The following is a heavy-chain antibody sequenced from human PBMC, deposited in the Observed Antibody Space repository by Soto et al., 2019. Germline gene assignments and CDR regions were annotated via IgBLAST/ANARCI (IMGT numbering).Heavy chain of an antibody. CDR1: GDTFTSYG. V-gene: IGHV1-18*01. Sequence: QVQLVQSGAEVNKPGASVKVSCKASGDTFTSYGISWVRQAPGQGLEWMGCISAYNGNTNYAKKLQGRVTMTTDTSTSTAYMEQSSLRSDDTAVYYCARPGVDIVVLPASSNWYFDLWGRGTLVTVSS. J-gene: IGHJ2*01. CDR3: ARPGVDIVVLPASSNWYFDL. CDR2: ISAYNGNT. D-gene: IGHD2-2*03.